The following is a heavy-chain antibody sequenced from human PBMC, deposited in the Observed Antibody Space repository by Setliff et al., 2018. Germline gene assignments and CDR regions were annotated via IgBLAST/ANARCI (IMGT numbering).Heavy chain of an antibody. J-gene: IGHJ4*02. CDR3: FGAGTCSY. CDR1: GLSYINDW. Sequence: GGSLRLSCTASGLSYINDWVSWVRQAPGKGLEWLASINPHGSEKYYADPVKGRFTISRDNAKNSLSLQMNNLRIEGTAVYYCFGAGTCSYWGQGTLVTVSS. V-gene: IGHV3-7*01. CDR2: INPHGSEK. D-gene: IGHD3-10*01.